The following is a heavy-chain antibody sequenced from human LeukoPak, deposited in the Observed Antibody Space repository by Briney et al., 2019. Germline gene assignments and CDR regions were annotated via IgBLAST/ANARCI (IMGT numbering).Heavy chain of an antibody. V-gene: IGHV1-2*06. J-gene: IGHJ4*02. CDR1: GYTFTGYY. CDR2: INPNSGGT. Sequence: ASVKVSCKASGYTFTGYYMHWVRQAPGQGLEWMGRINPNSGGTNYAQKFQGRVTMTRDTSISTAYMELSRLRSDDTAVYYCARGITMIVVAPFDYWGQGTLVTVSS. D-gene: IGHD3-22*01. CDR3: ARGITMIVVAPFDY.